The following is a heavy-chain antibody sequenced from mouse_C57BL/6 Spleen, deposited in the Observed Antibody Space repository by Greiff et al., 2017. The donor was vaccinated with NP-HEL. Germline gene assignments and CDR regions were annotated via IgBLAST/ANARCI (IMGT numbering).Heavy chain of an antibody. J-gene: IGHJ3*01. D-gene: IGHD1-1*01. CDR3: TTRYYYGSSYFAY. CDR2: IDPEDGDT. V-gene: IGHV14-1*01. CDR1: GFNIKDYY. Sequence: VQLQQSGAELVRPGASVKLSCTASGFNIKDYYMHWVKQRPEQGLEWIGRIDPEDGDTEYAPKFQGKATMTADTTSNTAYLQLSSLTSEDTAVYYCTTRYYYGSSYFAYWGQGTLVTVSA.